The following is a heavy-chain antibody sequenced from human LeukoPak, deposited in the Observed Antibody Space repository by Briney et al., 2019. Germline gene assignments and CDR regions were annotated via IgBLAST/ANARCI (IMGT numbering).Heavy chain of an antibody. D-gene: IGHD4-17*01. CDR3: ARDEGGDYGDYSPYFDY. Sequence: ASVKVSCKASGYTFTNYYIHWVRQAPGQGLEWMGIINPSGGSTAYAQKFQGRVTMTSDTSTSTVYMELSRLRSEDTAVYYCARDEGGDYGDYSPYFDYWGQGTLVTVSS. CDR2: INPSGGST. J-gene: IGHJ4*02. V-gene: IGHV1-46*01. CDR1: GYTFTNYY.